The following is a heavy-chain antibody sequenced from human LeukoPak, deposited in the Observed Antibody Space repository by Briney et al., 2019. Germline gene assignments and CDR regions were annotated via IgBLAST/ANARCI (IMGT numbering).Heavy chain of an antibody. CDR2: ISAYSGNT. D-gene: IGHD3-22*01. V-gene: IGHV1-18*01. CDR3: ARVFDYYDSSGYYDY. J-gene: IGHJ4*02. CDR1: GYTFTSYG. Sequence: ASVKVSCKASGYTFTSYGISWVRQAPGQGLEWMGWISAYSGNTNYAQKLQGRVTMTTDTSTSTAYMELRSLRSDDTAVYYCARVFDYYDSSGYYDYWGQGTLVTVSS.